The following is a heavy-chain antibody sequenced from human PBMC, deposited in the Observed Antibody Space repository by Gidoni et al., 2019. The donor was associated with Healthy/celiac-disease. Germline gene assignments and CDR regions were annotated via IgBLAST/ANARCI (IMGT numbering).Heavy chain of an antibody. V-gene: IGHV1-69*08. D-gene: IGHD5-12*01. J-gene: IGHJ4*02. CDR2: IIPSLGIA. CDR1: GGNFSSYT. CDR3: ARDLDSGDVAFDY. Sequence: QVQLAQSGAEVKKPGSSVNVSCKPSGGNFSSYTLSWLRQAPGQGLEWMGRIIPSLGIANYAQKFQGRVTITADKSTSSAYMELSSLRSEDTAVYYCARDLDSGDVAFDYWGQGTLVTVSS.